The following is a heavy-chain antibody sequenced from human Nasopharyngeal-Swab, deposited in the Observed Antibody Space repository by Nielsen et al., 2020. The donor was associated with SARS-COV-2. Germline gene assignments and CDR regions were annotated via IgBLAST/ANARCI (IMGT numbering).Heavy chain of an antibody. V-gene: IGHV4-59*01. CDR3: ARVDELVHFDY. D-gene: IGHD6-13*01. J-gene: IGHJ4*02. Sequence: SETLSLTCTVSGDSISSYYWSWIRQPPGKGLEWIGYIYYSGSTNYNPSLKSRVTISVDTSKNQFSLKLSSVTAADTAVYYCARVDELVHFDYWGQGTLVTVSS. CDR2: IYYSGST. CDR1: GDSISSYY.